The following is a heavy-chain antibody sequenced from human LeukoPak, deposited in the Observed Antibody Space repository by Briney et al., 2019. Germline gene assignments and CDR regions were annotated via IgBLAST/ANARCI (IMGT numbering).Heavy chain of an antibody. CDR3: ARDWNYGGTIDF. CDR1: GFTFSSYS. CDR2: ISGHSSTI. V-gene: IGHV3-48*01. Sequence: GGSLRLSCAASGFTFSSYSMNWVRQAPGKGLEWVSYISGHSSTIYYADSVKGRFTISRDNAKNSLCLQMNSLRADDTAVYYCARDWNYGGTIDFWGQGTLVAVSS. J-gene: IGHJ4*02. D-gene: IGHD4-23*01.